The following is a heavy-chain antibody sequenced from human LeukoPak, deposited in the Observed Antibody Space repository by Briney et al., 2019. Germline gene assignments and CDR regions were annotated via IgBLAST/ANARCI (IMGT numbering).Heavy chain of an antibody. V-gene: IGHV4-59*01. CDR1: GGSLSSYY. D-gene: IGHD6-19*01. CDR3: ARDRIAVAGDNWVDP. CDR2: IYYSGST. J-gene: IGHJ5*02. Sequence: SETLSLTCTVSGGSLSSYYWRWLRQPPGKGLEWIGYIYYSGSTNYNPSLTSRVTISVDTSKNQFSLKLSSVTAADTAVYYCARDRIAVAGDNWVDPWGQGTLVTVSS.